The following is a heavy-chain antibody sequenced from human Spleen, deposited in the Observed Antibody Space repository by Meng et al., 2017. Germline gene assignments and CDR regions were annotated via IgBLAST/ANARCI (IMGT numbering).Heavy chain of an antibody. Sequence: GESLKISCAASGFIFSSNWMSWVRQAPGKGLEWVANIKQDGSEKYYVDSVKGRFTISRDNAKNSLYLQMNSLRAEDTAVYYCARVMVQWLATYYFDYWGQGTRVTGSS. V-gene: IGHV3-7*01. CDR1: GFIFSSNW. J-gene: IGHJ4*02. CDR2: IKQDGSEK. CDR3: ARVMVQWLATYYFDY. D-gene: IGHD6-19*01.